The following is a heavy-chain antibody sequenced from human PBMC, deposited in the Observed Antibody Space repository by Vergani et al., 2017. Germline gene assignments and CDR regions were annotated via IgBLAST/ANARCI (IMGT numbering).Heavy chain of an antibody. CDR3: ARANGYYYYMDV. CDR2: IYHSGST. J-gene: IGHJ6*03. CDR1: GYSISSGYY. D-gene: IGHD3-16*01. Sequence: QVQLQESGPGLVKPSETLSLTCAVSGYSISSGYYWGWIRQPPGKGLEWIGSIYHSGSTYYNPSLKSRVTISVDTSKNQFSLKLSSVTAADTAVYYCARANGYYYYMDVWGKGTTVTVSS. V-gene: IGHV4-38-2*01.